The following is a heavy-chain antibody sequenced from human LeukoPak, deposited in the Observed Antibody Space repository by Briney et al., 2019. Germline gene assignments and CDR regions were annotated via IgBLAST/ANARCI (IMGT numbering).Heavy chain of an antibody. CDR1: GYTFTGYY. V-gene: IGHV1-2*04. Sequence: ASVKVSCKASGYTFTGYYMHWVRQAPGQGREWMGWINPNSGDTNFAQKFQGWVTMTRDTSISTAYMELRRLKSDDTAVYYCARDLRFGESDSFDIWGQGTMVTVSS. CDR3: ARDLRFGESDSFDI. D-gene: IGHD3-10*01. J-gene: IGHJ3*02. CDR2: INPNSGDT.